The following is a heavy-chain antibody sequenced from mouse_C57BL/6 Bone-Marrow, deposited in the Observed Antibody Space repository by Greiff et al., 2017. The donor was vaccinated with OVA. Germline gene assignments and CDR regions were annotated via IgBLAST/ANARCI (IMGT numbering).Heavy chain of an antibody. CDR2: INPSTGGT. Sequence: VQLKQSGPELVKPGASVKISCKASGYSFTGYYMNWVKQSPEKSLEWIGEINPSTGGTTYNQKFKAKATLTVDKSSSTAYMQLKSLTSEDSAVYYCARRAITTPGAYWGQGTLVTVSA. CDR1: GYSFTGYY. J-gene: IGHJ3*01. D-gene: IGHD1-1*01. CDR3: ARRAITTPGAY. V-gene: IGHV1-42*01.